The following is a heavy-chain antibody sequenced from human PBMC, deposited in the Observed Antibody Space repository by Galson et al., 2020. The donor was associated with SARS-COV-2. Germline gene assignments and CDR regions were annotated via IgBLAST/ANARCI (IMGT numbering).Heavy chain of an antibody. CDR2: INHSGST. D-gene: IGHD4-17*01. CDR1: GGSFSGYY. CDR3: ARGTTVTTFYYYYYGMDV. V-gene: IGHV4-34*01. J-gene: IGHJ6*02. Sequence: SETLSLTCAVYGGSFSGYYWSWIRQPPGKGLEWIGEINHSGSTNYNPSLKSRVTISVDTSKNQFSLKLSSVTAADTAVYYCARGTTVTTFYYYYYGMDVWGQGTTVTVSS.